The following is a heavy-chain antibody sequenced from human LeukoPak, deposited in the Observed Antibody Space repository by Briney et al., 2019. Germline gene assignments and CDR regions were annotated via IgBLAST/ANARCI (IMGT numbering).Heavy chain of an antibody. Sequence: ASVKVSCKASGYTFTSYYMHWGRQAPGQGLEWMGIINPSGGSTSYAQKFQGRVTMTRDTSTSTVYMELSSLRSEDTAVYYCARANRAIDGDPFGSGWFDPWGQGTLVTVSS. CDR1: GYTFTSYY. J-gene: IGHJ5*02. CDR2: INPSGGST. V-gene: IGHV1-46*01. CDR3: ARANRAIDGDPFGSGWFDP. D-gene: IGHD4-17*01.